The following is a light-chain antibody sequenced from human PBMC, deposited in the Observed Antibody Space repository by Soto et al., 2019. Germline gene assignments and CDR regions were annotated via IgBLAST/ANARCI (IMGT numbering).Light chain of an antibody. V-gene: IGLV2-11*01. CDR2: DVS. J-gene: IGLJ1*01. CDR1: SSDVGGYNY. Sequence: QSALTQPRSVSWSPGQSVTISCTGTSSDVGGYNYVSWYQQHPGKAPKLMIYDVSKRPSGVPDRFSGSKSGNTASLTISGLQAEDEADYYCCSYAGTFYVFGTETKLTVL. CDR3: CSYAGTFYV.